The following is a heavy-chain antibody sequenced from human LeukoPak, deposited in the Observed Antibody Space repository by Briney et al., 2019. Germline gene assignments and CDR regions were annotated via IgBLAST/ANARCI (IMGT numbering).Heavy chain of an antibody. CDR2: IYTSGST. J-gene: IGHJ6*02. Sequence: PSETLSLTCTVSGGSISSYYWSWIRQPAGEGLEWIGRIYTSGSTNYNPSLKSRVTISVDTSKNQFSLKLSSVTAADTAVYYCAISHPGYGMDVWGQGTTVTVSS. V-gene: IGHV4-4*07. CDR3: AISHPGYGMDV. CDR1: GGSISSYY.